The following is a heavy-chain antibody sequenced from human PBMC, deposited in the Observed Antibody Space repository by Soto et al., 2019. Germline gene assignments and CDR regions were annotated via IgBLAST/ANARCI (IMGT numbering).Heavy chain of an antibody. CDR2: ISAKNGNT. J-gene: IGHJ4*02. CDR1: GYTFSDYG. V-gene: IGHV1-18*01. Sequence: GASVKVSCKXSGYTFSDYGISWVRQAPGQGLEWMGWISAKNGNTNFAQKFRGRVTMITDTSTNTVYMELRNLRLDDTAVYYCAREPPETPPDYWGQGTLVTVSS. CDR3: AREPPETPPDY.